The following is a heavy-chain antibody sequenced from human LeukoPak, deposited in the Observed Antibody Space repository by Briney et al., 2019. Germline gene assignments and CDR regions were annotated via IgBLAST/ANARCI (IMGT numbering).Heavy chain of an antibody. CDR3: AKEAALVPFFNWFDP. CDR1: GFTFSSHW. CDR2: ISTDGSRP. Sequence: GGSLRLSCAASGFTFSSHWMHWVRQAPGKGLVWVSGISTDGSRPRYADSVNGRFTISRDNAKNTLYLQMNSLRAEDTAVYYCAKEAALVPFFNWFDPWGQGTLVTVSS. V-gene: IGHV3-74*01. J-gene: IGHJ5*02. D-gene: IGHD5-18*01.